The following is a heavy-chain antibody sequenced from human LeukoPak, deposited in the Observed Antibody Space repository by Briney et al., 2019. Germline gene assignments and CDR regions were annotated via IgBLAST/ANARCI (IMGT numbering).Heavy chain of an antibody. V-gene: IGHV3-30*02. D-gene: IGHD6-6*01. J-gene: IGHJ4*02. Sequence: GGSLRLSCAASGFTFSSYGMHWVRQAPGKGLEWVAFIRYDGSNKYYADSVKGRFTISRGNSKNTLYLQMNSLRAEDTAVYYCAKDQLETYSSSSYFDYWGQGTLVTVSS. CDR3: AKDQLETYSSSSYFDY. CDR2: IRYDGSNK. CDR1: GFTFSSYG.